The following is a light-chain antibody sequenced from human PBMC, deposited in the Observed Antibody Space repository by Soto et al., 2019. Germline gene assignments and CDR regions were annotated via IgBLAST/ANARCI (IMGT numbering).Light chain of an antibody. CDR2: EAS. J-gene: IGKJ1*01. CDR3: QQSRNYPWT. Sequence: DIQMTQSPSTLSASLGDRVTITCRASQSIDFYLAWYQQKPGKAPKLLIYEASNLESGVPSRFSGCGYGTEFTLTISSLQPDDFATYYCQQSRNYPWTFGQGTKVDIK. V-gene: IGKV1-5*03. CDR1: QSIDFY.